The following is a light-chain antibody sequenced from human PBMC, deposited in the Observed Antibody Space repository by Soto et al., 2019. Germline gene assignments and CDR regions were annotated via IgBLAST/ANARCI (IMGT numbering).Light chain of an antibody. CDR2: KAS. J-gene: IGKJ1*01. Sequence: DIQMTQSPSTLSASVGDRVTITCRASQSISSWLAWYQQKPGKAPTLLIYKASSLESGVTSRFSGSGYGKQFTLTISNPQADDFAPSYCPQSNYYPCTFGQGPKVEIK. CDR1: QSISSW. CDR3: PQSNYYPCT. V-gene: IGKV1-5*03.